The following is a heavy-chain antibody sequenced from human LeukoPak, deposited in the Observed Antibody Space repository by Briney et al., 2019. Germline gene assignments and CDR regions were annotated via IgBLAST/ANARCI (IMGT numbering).Heavy chain of an antibody. D-gene: IGHD2-21*01. CDR2: IYYSGST. Sequence: SETLSLTCTVSGGSISSYYWSWIRQPPGKGLEWIGHIYYSGSTNYNPSLKSRVTISVDTSKNQFSLKLSSVTAADTAVYYCAMSVVPHAFDIWGQGQWSPSLQ. CDR1: GGSISSYY. J-gene: IGHJ3*02. CDR3: AMSVVPHAFDI. V-gene: IGHV4-59*01.